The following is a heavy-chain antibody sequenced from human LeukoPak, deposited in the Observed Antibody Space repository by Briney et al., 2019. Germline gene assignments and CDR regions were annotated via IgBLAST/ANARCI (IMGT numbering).Heavy chain of an antibody. Sequence: ASVKVSCKASGYTFTSNYIHWVRQAPGRGLEWMGMIYPRDGSTSYAQKFQGRVAVTRDASTSTVHMELSGLRSEDTAVYYCARDQEGFDYWGQGTLVTVSS. CDR1: GYTFTSNY. V-gene: IGHV1-46*01. CDR2: IYPRDGST. J-gene: IGHJ4*02. CDR3: ARDQEGFDY.